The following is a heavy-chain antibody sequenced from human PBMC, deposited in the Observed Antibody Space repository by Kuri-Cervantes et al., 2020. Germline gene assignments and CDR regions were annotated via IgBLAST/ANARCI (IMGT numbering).Heavy chain of an antibody. Sequence: ASVKVSCKASGYTFTSYAMHWVRQAPGQRLEWMGWINAGNGNTKYSQKLQGRVTMTTDTSTSTAYMELRSLRSDDTAVYYCARAPYCSGGSCYYNWFDPWGQGTLVTVSS. CDR2: INAGNGNT. J-gene: IGHJ5*02. V-gene: IGHV1-3*01. CDR3: ARAPYCSGGSCYYNWFDP. CDR1: GYTFTSYA. D-gene: IGHD2-15*01.